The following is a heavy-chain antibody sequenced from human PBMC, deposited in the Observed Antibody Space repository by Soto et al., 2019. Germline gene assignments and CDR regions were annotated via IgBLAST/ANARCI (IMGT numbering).Heavy chain of an antibody. V-gene: IGHV6-1*01. Sequence: SQTLSLTCAISGDSVSNIDAVWNWIRQSPSRGLEWLGRTYYRSRWHNEYALSVKSRMTINPDTSRNQFSLQLSSVTPEDTAVYYCARVDGGNSGVFDYWGQGTLVTVSS. J-gene: IGHJ4*02. CDR2: TYYRSRWHN. CDR1: GDSVSNIDAV. D-gene: IGHD2-21*02. CDR3: ARVDGGNSGVFDY.